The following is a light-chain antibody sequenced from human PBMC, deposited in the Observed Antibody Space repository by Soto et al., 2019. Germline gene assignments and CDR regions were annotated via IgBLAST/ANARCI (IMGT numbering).Light chain of an antibody. CDR1: QSISSSY. J-gene: IGKJ1*01. CDR2: GAS. V-gene: IGKV3-20*01. CDR3: QQYGLSPWT. Sequence: DIVLTQSPGTLSLSPGERATLSCRASQSISSSYLAWYRQRPGQAPRLLIYGASSRATGIPDRFSGSGSGTDFTLIISRLEPEDFAVYYCQQYGLSPWTFGQGTKVEI.